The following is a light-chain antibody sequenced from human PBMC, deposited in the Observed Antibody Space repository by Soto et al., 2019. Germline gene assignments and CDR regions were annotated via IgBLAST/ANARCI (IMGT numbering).Light chain of an antibody. CDR3: QQTYSSPYT. J-gene: IGKJ2*01. CDR2: AAS. Sequence: DIQMTQSPSSLSASVGDRVTLTCRASQSVSDYLNWYLQRPGRAPKLLIYAASTLQSGVPSRFSGSGSGTDFSLTIISLQPEDFATYYCQQTYSSPYTFGQGTKLDI. V-gene: IGKV1-39*01. CDR1: QSVSDY.